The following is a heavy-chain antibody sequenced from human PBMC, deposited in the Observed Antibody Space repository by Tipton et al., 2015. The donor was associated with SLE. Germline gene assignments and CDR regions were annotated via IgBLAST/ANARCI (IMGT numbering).Heavy chain of an antibody. CDR1: GGYVSSGSFC. V-gene: IGHV4-61*01. CDR2: VCHSGYT. D-gene: IGHD6-19*01. CDR3: ARDGIAVSGRGYFDC. Sequence: TLSLTCIVFGGYVSSGSFCWSWIRQPPGKGLEWLGNVCHSGYTNDNPSLRSRVAMAVDTSKNQFSLKLSSVTAADTAVYYCARDGIAVSGRGYFDCWGQGILVTVSS. J-gene: IGHJ4*02.